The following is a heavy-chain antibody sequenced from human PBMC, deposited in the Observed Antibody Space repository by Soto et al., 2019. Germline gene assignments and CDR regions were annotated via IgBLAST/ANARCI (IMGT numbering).Heavy chain of an antibody. V-gene: IGHV4-34*01. CDR3: ARGPSNHDILTGYYTYYYYYGMDV. J-gene: IGHJ6*02. CDR1: GGSFSGYY. CDR2: INHSGST. Sequence: SETLSLTCAVYGGSFSGYYWSWIRQPPGKGLEWIGEINHSGSTNYNPSLKSRVTISVDTSKNQFSLKLSSVTAADTAVYYCARGPSNHDILTGYYTYYYYYGMDVWGQGTTVTVSS. D-gene: IGHD3-9*01.